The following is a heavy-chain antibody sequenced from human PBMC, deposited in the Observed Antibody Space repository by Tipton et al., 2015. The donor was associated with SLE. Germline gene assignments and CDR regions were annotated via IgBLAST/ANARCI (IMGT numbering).Heavy chain of an antibody. J-gene: IGHJ4*01. CDR3: ARDLTGDLDY. V-gene: IGHV3-48*03. CDR1: GFTFDTYE. D-gene: IGHD1-20*01. CDR2: INSDGTTK. Sequence: GSLRLSCAASGFTFDTYEMNWVRQAPGKGLEWISYINSDGTTKYYAESVQGRFTISRDSAKNSLFLQMDSLRAEDTAVYYCARDLTGDLDYWGHGTLVTVSS.